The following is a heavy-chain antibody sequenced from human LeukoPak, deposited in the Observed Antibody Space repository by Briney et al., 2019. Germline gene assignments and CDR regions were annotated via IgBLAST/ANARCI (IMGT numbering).Heavy chain of an antibody. Sequence: SETLSLTCTVSGGSIGSYYWSWIRQPPGKGLEWIGYIYYSGSTNYNPSLKSRVTISVDTSKNQFSLKLGSVTAADTAVYYCATDDILTGLVSWGQGTLVTVSS. V-gene: IGHV4-59*01. J-gene: IGHJ4*02. CDR1: GGSIGSYY. CDR2: IYYSGST. CDR3: ATDDILTGLVS. D-gene: IGHD3-9*01.